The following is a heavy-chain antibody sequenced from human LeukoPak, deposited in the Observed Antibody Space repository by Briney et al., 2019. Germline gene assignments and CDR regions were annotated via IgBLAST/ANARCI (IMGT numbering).Heavy chain of an antibody. V-gene: IGHV3-30*18. D-gene: IGHD1-26*01. J-gene: IGHJ4*02. CDR1: GFTFSSYG. CDR3: AKADGDSGSYYDY. Sequence: GGSLRPSGAASGFTFSSYGMHWVRQAPGKGQEWVAVISYDGSNKYYADSVKGRFTISRDNSKNTLYLQMNSLRAEDTAVYYCAKADGDSGSYYDYWGQGTLVTVSS. CDR2: ISYDGSNK.